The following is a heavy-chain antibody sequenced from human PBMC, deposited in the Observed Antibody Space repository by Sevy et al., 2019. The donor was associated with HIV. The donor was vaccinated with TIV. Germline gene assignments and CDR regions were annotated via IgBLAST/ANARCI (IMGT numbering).Heavy chain of an antibody. V-gene: IGHV3-30*18. CDR1: GFSFSYYG. CDR3: ANAYSGSYSHSYLYALDV. J-gene: IGHJ6*02. D-gene: IGHD1-26*01. Sequence: GGSLRLSCIGSGFSFSYYGIHWVRQSPGKGLDWVALISHDGINEYYADPVKGRFTISKDNSKNTVYLEMNSLRNEDTAIYFWANAYSGSYSHSYLYALDVWGQGTTVTVSS. CDR2: ISHDGINE.